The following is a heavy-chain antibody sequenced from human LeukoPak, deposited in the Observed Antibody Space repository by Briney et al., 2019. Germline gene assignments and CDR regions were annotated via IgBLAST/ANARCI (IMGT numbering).Heavy chain of an antibody. CDR3: ARGEFGELLSYWFDP. D-gene: IGHD3-10*01. V-gene: IGHV4-34*01. CDR1: GGSFSGYY. J-gene: IGHJ5*02. CDR2: INHSGST. Sequence: ASETLSLTCAVYGGSFSGYYWSWIRQPPGKGLEWIGEINHSGSTNYNPSLRSRVTISVDTSKNQFSLKLSSVTAADTAVYYCARGEFGELLSYWFDPWGQGTLVTVSS.